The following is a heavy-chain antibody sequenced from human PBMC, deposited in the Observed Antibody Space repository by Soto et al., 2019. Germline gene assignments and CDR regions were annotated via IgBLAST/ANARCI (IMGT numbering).Heavy chain of an antibody. Sequence: GGSLRLSCAASGFTFSSYGMPWVRQAPGKGLEWVAVIWYDGSNKYYADSVKGRFTISRDNSKNTLYLQMNSLRAEDTAVYYCARDYVVVVVAASAGYSMDVWGQGPMVTVSS. D-gene: IGHD2-15*01. CDR3: ARDYVVVVVAASAGYSMDV. J-gene: IGHJ6*02. CDR2: IWYDGSNK. V-gene: IGHV3-33*01. CDR1: GFTFSSYG.